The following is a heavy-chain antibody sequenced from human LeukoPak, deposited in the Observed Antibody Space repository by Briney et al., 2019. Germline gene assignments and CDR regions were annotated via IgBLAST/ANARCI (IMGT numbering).Heavy chain of an antibody. CDR3: ARVRSGWYLSYYYYYYMDV. Sequence: SETLSLTCTVSGGSISSYYWSWIRQPPGKGLEWIGYIYYSGSTNYNPSLKSRVTISVDTSKNQFSLKLSSVTAADTAVYYCARVRSGWYLSYYYYYYMDVWGKGTTVTVSS. CDR1: GGSISSYY. V-gene: IGHV4-59*01. D-gene: IGHD6-19*01. CDR2: IYYSGST. J-gene: IGHJ6*03.